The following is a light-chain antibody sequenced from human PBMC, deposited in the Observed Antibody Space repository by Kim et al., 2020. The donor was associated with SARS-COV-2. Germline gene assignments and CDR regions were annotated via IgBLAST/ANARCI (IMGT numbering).Light chain of an antibody. Sequence: LSPEETAPLQCRASQSVSKFLAWYQQKPGQAPRLLIYDASNRAPGIPARFSGSGSGTDFTLTISSLEPEDFAVYYCQQRTNWPPFTFGQGTKLEI. CDR2: DAS. J-gene: IGKJ2*01. CDR3: QQRTNWPPFT. V-gene: IGKV3-11*01. CDR1: QSVSKF.